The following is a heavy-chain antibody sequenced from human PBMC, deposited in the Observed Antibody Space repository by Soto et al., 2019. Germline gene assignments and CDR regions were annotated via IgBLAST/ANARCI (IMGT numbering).Heavy chain of an antibody. Sequence: SEPLSLTCAVSGDSISSGGYSWTWIRQPPGKGLEWIGHIYQSGSTLYNPSLESRVAISVDKSKNLFSLVLSSVTAADTAVYYYARRYCSGGSCYYFDYWGQGTLVT. D-gene: IGHD2-15*01. V-gene: IGHV4-30-2*01. CDR2: IYQSGST. J-gene: IGHJ4*02. CDR1: GDSISSGGYS. CDR3: ARRYCSGGSCYYFDY.